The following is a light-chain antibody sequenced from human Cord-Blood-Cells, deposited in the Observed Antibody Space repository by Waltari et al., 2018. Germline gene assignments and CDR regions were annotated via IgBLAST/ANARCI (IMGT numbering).Light chain of an antibody. V-gene: IGKV3-15*01. CDR3: QHYHNGWT. CDR1: QSVSSN. Sequence: EIVMTPSPATLSVSPGESATLSCRASQSVSSNLAWHQQKPGQAPRLLIYGASTMATGIPARFSGSGSGTEFTLTISSLLSGDFAVYYCQHYHNGWTFVQVIKVEI. CDR2: GAS. J-gene: IGKJ1*01.